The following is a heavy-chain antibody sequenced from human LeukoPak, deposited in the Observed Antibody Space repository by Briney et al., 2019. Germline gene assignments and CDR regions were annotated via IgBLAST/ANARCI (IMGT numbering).Heavy chain of an antibody. V-gene: IGHV4-39*07. J-gene: IGHJ1*01. Sequence: SETLSLTCTVSIGSIRTSDYNWAWIRQPPGKGLEWIGTISFAGTSDYNPSLRSRVTMSLGSSKTQLSLRVISVTAADTATYYCAGDSRNTWFYDWGRGTLVTVSS. CDR1: IGSIRTSDYN. CDR3: AGDSRNTWFYD. CDR2: ISFAGTS. D-gene: IGHD3-10*01.